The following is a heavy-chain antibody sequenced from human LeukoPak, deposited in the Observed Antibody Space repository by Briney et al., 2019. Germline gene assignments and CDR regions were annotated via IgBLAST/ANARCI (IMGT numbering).Heavy chain of an antibody. J-gene: IGHJ4*02. V-gene: IGHV5-51*01. D-gene: IGHD5-18*01. CDR3: ACGYTYGLVDY. CDR1: GYNFAPYW. Sequence: GESLKISCQSSGYNFAPYWIVWVRQMPGKGLEWMGIIYPGDSDTLYSPSFQGQVTISADKSISTAYLQWSSLKASDTAIFYCACGYTYGLVDYWGQGTLVTVSS. CDR2: IYPGDSDT.